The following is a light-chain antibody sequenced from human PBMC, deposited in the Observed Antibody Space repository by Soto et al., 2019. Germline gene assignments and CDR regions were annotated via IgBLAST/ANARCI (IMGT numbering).Light chain of an antibody. CDR2: GNN. CDR3: QSYDSSLSAPYV. Sequence: QAVVTQPPSVSGAPGQRVTVSCTGSSSNIGAGYDVHWYQQLPGTAPKLLIYGNNHRPSGIPDRFSGSKSGTSASLAITGLQAEDEADYFCQSYDSSLSAPYVFATGTKLTVL. CDR1: SSNIGAGYD. V-gene: IGLV1-40*01. J-gene: IGLJ1*01.